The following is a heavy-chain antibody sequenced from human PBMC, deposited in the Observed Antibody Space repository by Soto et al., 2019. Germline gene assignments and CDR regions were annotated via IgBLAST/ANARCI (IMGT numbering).Heavy chain of an antibody. Sequence: RASVKVSCKASGYTFTSYGIGWVRQAPGQGLEWMGWISAYNGNTNYAQKLQGRVTMTTDTSTSTAYMELRSLRSDDTAVYYCARDENSSGWYFYYYYYYGMDVWGQGTTVTVSS. J-gene: IGHJ6*02. V-gene: IGHV1-18*01. CDR3: ARDENSSGWYFYYYYYYGMDV. D-gene: IGHD6-19*01. CDR2: ISAYNGNT. CDR1: GYTFTSYG.